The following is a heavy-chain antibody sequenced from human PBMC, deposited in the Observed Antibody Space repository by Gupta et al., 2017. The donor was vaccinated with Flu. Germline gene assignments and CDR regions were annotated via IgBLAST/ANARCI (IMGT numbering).Heavy chain of an antibody. CDR2: IIPIFRTT. D-gene: IGHD2-2*01. CDR1: NYA. J-gene: IGHJ3*02. CDR3: ARDQYQVLSPDAFDI. V-gene: IGHV1-69*01. Sequence: NYAFAWVRQAPGQGLEWMGGIIPIFRTTNYAQKFQGRVTITADESTGTVYMELSSLRSEDTAMYYCARDQYQVLSPDAFDIWGQGTRVTVSS.